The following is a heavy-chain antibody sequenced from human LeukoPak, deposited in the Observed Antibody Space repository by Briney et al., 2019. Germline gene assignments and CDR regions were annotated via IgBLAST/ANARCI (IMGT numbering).Heavy chain of an antibody. V-gene: IGHV3-15*01. CDR1: GFTFSNAG. CDR2: IKTKGEGGTT. J-gene: IGHJ6*03. CDR3: TTEFKELGSFFYFYYMDV. Sequence: VGSLRLSCTASGFTFSNAGMNWVRQAPGKGLGWVGRIKTKGEGGTTDYAAPAKGRFTISRDDSKNALFLQMDSLKSDDTAMYYCTTEFKELGSFFYFYYMDVWGKGTTVTI. D-gene: IGHD3-10*01.